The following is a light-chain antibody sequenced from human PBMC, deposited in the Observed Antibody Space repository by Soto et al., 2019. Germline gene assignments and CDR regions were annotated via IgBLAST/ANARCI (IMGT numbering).Light chain of an antibody. CDR2: GSF. Sequence: EIVMAQSPVTLSASPGESATLSCRASQSVDNNVAWYQQKPGQAPRLLIVGSFARATGIPARFSGSGSGSEFTLTISGLQSEDFAVYYCQQYNDRPPITCGQGTRRDI. CDR3: QQYNDRPPIT. J-gene: IGKJ5*01. CDR1: QSVDNN. V-gene: IGKV3-15*01.